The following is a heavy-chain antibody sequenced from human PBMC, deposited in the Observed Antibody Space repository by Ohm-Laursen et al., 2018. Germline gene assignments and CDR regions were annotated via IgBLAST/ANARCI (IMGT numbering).Heavy chain of an antibody. CDR2: ISSYNGNT. CDR1: GYTFTTYG. D-gene: IGHD3-10*01. V-gene: IGHV1-18*01. CDR3: ARAQYYYGSGTNWFDP. J-gene: IGHJ5*02. Sequence: ASSVKVSCKASGYTFTTYGISWVRQAPGQGLEWMGWISSYNGNTIYAQNLQGRVTMTTDTSTSTAYMELRSLRSDDTAVYYCARAQYYYGSGTNWFDPWGQGTLVTVSS.